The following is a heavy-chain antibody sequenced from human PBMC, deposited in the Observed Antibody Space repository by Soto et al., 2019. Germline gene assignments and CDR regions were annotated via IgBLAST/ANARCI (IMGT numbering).Heavy chain of an antibody. CDR1: GFTFSSYA. V-gene: IGHV3-23*01. Sequence: GGSLRLSCAASGFTFSSYAMSWVRQAPGKGLEWVSAISGSGGSTYYADSVKGRFTISRDNSKNTLYLQMNSLRAEDTAVYYCAKVGGLRISGSYYVYWGQGTLVTVSS. D-gene: IGHD2-15*01. CDR2: ISGSGGST. CDR3: AKVGGLRISGSYYVY. J-gene: IGHJ4*02.